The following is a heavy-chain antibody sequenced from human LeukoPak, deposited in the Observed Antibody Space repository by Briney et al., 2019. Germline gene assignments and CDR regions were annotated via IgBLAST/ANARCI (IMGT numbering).Heavy chain of an antibody. CDR2: IWYDGSQE. V-gene: IGHV3-33*03. J-gene: IGHJ4*02. CDR3: AGWLSHKIDSHGYLDY. CDR1: GFTFSSNG. D-gene: IGHD3-16*02. Sequence: GGSLRLSCAASGFTFSSNGMHWVRQAPGKGLEWLAVIWYDGSQEYYGDSVKGRFTISRDNSKNTLYLQMNSLRAEDTAVYYCAGWLSHKIDSHGYLDYWGQGTLVTVSS.